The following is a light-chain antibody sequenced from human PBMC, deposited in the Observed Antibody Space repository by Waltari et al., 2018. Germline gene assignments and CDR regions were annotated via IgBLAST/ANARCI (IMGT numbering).Light chain of an antibody. CDR1: QSISSY. Sequence: DIQLTQSPPSLSSSVGDSVTIPCRASQSISSYFNWYPQKPGKAPKHLIYAAYSLQSGVPSRFSGSGSETDYTLTISSLQPEDFATYDCQQSYSTRRTFGQGTNVEIK. CDR3: QQSYSTRRT. J-gene: IGKJ1*01. V-gene: IGKV1-39*01. CDR2: AAY.